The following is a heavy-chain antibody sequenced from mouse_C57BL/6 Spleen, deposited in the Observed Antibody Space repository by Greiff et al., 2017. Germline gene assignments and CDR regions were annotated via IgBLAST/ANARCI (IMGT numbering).Heavy chain of an antibody. J-gene: IGHJ4*01. CDR2: FSSGSSTI. Sequence: EVKLEESGGGLVKPGGSLKLSCAASGFTFSDYGMHWVRQAPEKGLEWVAYFSSGSSTIYYAVTVKGRFSIASDNAKHTLFLQMTMQSSEDTAMYYCARPSGSSLYAMDDWGQGTSVTVSS. CDR1: GFTFSDYG. CDR3: ARPSGSSLYAMDD. D-gene: IGHD1-1*01. V-gene: IGHV5-17*01.